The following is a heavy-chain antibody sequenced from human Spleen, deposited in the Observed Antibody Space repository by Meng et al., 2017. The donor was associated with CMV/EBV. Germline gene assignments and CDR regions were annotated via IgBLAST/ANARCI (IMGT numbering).Heavy chain of an antibody. CDR3: AKGELYSSRWYGYFDY. V-gene: IGHV3-23*01. CDR2: ISGSGYST. J-gene: IGHJ4*02. CDR1: GFPFNNYA. Sequence: SGFPFNNYAMTWVRQAPGKGLEWVSAISGSGYSTYYADSVKGRFTISRDKSKNMLYLQMNSLRAEDTAIYYCAKGELYSSRWYGYFDYWGQGTLVTVSS. D-gene: IGHD6-13*01.